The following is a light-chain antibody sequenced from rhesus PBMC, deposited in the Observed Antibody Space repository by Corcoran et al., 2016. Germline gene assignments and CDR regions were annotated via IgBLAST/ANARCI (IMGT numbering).Light chain of an antibody. Sequence: QAALTQPRSVSGSPGQSVTSSCTGTSSDIGGYNYVSWYQQHPGTAPKLMIYEVSKRPSGVSDRFSGSKSGNTASLTISGLQAEDEADYYCSSYAGSNTFVFGSGTKLTVL. CDR1: SSDIGGYNY. V-gene: IGLV2-32*02. J-gene: IGLJ6*01. CDR2: EVS. CDR3: SSYAGSNTFV.